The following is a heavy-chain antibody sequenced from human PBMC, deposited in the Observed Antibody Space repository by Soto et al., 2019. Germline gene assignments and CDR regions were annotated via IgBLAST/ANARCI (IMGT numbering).Heavy chain of an antibody. J-gene: IGHJ4*02. D-gene: IGHD4-4*01. Sequence: ASVKVSCKASGYTFTSYAMHWVRQAPGQRLEWMGRINAGNGNTKYAQKFQGRVTMTRDTSTSTVYMELSSLRSEDTAVYYCARTTSNYAPFYYWGQGSLVTVSS. CDR2: INAGNGNT. CDR3: ARTTSNYAPFYY. V-gene: IGHV1-3*01. CDR1: GYTFTSYA.